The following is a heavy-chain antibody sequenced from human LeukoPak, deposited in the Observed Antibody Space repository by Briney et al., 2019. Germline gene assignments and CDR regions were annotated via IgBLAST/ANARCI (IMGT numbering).Heavy chain of an antibody. D-gene: IGHD5-18*01. CDR3: AREGYSYDIDY. Sequence: GGSLRLSCAASGFTFSSYEMNWVRQAPGKGLEWVSYISSSGSTIYYADSVKGRFTISRDNAKNSLYLQMNSLGAEDTAVYYCAREGYSYDIDYWGQGTLVTVSS. CDR2: ISSSGSTI. V-gene: IGHV3-48*03. CDR1: GFTFSSYE. J-gene: IGHJ4*02.